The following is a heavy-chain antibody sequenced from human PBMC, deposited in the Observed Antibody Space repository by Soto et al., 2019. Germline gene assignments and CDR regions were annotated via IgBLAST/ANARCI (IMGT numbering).Heavy chain of an antibody. Sequence: EVQLLESGGGLVQPGGSLRLSCAGTGFTFSSYGMSWVRQAPGKGLEWVSTIRGSAGNANYADSVKGRFTISRDDSTNTVHLQMISLRPDDTAVYYCAKHLWFGESVFDPWGQGTLVVISS. V-gene: IGHV3-23*01. CDR1: GFTFSSYG. CDR3: AKHLWFGESVFDP. J-gene: IGHJ5*02. D-gene: IGHD3-10*01. CDR2: IRGSAGNA.